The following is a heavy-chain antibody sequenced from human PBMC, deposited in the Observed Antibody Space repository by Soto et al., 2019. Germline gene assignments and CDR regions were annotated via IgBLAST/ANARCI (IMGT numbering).Heavy chain of an antibody. CDR1: GYTFSRYW. V-gene: IGHV3-74*01. CDR3: GRGGSEHAMDV. J-gene: IGHJ6*02. Sequence: EVQLVESGGGLVQPGGSLRLSCAAYGYTFSRYWIHWVRQAPGKGLVWVSRVNNDGSGTAYADSVEGRFTISRDNAKNTGYLQLNSLRAEDTAVYYCGRGGSEHAMDVWGQGTTVTVSS. CDR2: VNNDGSGT.